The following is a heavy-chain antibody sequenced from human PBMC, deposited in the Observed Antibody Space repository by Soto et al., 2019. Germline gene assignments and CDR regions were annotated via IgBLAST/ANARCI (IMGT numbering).Heavy chain of an antibody. CDR1: GGSFSGYY. CDR2: INHSGST. CDR3: ASARGGLGGFDY. D-gene: IGHD5-12*01. J-gene: IGHJ4*02. Sequence: LSLTCAVYGGSFSGYYWSWIRQPPGKGLEWIGEINHSGSTNYNPSLKSRVTISVDTSKNQFSLKLSSVTAADTAVYYCASARGGLGGFDYWGQGTLVTVSS. V-gene: IGHV4-34*01.